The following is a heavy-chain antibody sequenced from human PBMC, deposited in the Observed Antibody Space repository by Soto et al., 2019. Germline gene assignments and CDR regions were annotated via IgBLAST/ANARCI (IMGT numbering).Heavy chain of an antibody. CDR2: IIPIFGTA. J-gene: IGHJ4*02. D-gene: IGHD6-25*01. CDR3: ATTLRIRGPGYYFDY. CDR1: GGTFSSYA. V-gene: IGHV1-69*13. Sequence: SVKVSCKASGGTFSSYAISWVRQAPGQGLEWMGGIIPIFGTANYAQKFQGRVTITADESTSTAYMELSSLRSEDTAVYYCATTLRIRGPGYYFDYWGQGTLVTVS.